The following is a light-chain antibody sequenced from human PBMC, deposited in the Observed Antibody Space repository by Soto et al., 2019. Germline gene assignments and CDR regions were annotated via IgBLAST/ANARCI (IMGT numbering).Light chain of an antibody. Sequence: QSALTQPRSVSGSPGQSVTISCTGTSSDVGAYNCVSWYQPHPGKAPKLIIYDVNKRPSGVPERFSGSKSGTTASLTISGLQAEDEADYYCSSYAGKYTHVVFGGGTKLTVL. V-gene: IGLV2-11*01. CDR2: DVN. CDR1: SSDVGAYNC. J-gene: IGLJ2*01. CDR3: SSYAGKYTHVV.